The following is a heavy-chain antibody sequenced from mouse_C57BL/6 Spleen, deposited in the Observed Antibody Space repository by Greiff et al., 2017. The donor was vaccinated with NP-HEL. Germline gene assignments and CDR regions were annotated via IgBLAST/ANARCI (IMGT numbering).Heavy chain of an antibody. V-gene: IGHV1-69*01. CDR2: IDPSDSYT. Sequence: QVQLQQPGAELVMPGASVKLSCKASGYTFTSYWMHWVKQRPGQGLEWIGEIDPSDSYTNYNQKFKGKSTLTVDKSSSTAYMQLSSLTSEDSAVYYCARYGYSWDFEGWGTGTTVTVAS. CDR3: ARYGYSWDFEG. D-gene: IGHD2-2*01. CDR1: GYTFTSYW. J-gene: IGHJ1*03.